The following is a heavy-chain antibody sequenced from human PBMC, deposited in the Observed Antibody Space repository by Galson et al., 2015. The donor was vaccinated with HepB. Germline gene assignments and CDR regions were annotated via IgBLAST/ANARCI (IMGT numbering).Heavy chain of an antibody. J-gene: IGHJ4*02. V-gene: IGHV3-74*01. CDR2: INRDGSTT. D-gene: IGHD3-16*01. Sequence: SLRLSCAASGFIFSSSWMHWVRQAPGEGLVWVSRINRDGSTTNYVDSVKGRFTISRDNGKNTLYLQMNSLRAEDTAVYYCARGDGGHFDYWGQGALVTVSS. CDR3: ARGDGGHFDY. CDR1: GFIFSSSW.